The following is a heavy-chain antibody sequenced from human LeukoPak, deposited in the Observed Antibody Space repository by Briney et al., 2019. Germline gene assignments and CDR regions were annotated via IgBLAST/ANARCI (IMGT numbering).Heavy chain of an antibody. Sequence: GASVKVSCKASGYTFTGYYMHWVRQAPGQGLEWMGWINPNSGGTNYAQKFQGRVTMTRDTSISTAYMELSRLRSDDTAVYYCARGGSDARSDWILPHYYYYYYMDVWGKGTTVTVSS. D-gene: IGHD6-19*01. CDR2: INPNSGGT. CDR1: GYTFTGYY. J-gene: IGHJ6*03. V-gene: IGHV1-2*02. CDR3: ARGGSDARSDWILPHYYYYYYMDV.